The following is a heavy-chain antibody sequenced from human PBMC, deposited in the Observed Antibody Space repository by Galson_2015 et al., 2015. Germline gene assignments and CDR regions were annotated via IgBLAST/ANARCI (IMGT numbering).Heavy chain of an antibody. CDR2: IYYSGST. Sequence: ETLSLTCTVSGGSISSSSYYWGWIRQPPGKGLEWIGSIYYSGSTYYNPSLKSRITISVDTSKNQFSLKLSSVTAADTAVYYCVRHYGARQWLVPWDYWGQGTLVTVSS. D-gene: IGHD6-19*01. CDR1: GGSISSSSYY. V-gene: IGHV4-39*01. J-gene: IGHJ4*02. CDR3: VRHYGARQWLVPWDY.